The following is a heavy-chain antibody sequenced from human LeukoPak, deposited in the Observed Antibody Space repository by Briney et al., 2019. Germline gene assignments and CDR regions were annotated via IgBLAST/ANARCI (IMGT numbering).Heavy chain of an antibody. D-gene: IGHD5-18*01. CDR2: ISSSGSTI. J-gene: IGHJ6*02. Sequence: GGSLRLSRAASGFTFSDYYMSWIRQAPGKGLEWVSYISSSGSTIYYADSAKGRFTISRDNAKNSLYLQMNSLRAEDTAVYYCARDLGTAMARYYYYYGMDVWGQGTTVTVSS. CDR3: ARDLGTAMARYYYYYGMDV. V-gene: IGHV3-11*01. CDR1: GFTFSDYY.